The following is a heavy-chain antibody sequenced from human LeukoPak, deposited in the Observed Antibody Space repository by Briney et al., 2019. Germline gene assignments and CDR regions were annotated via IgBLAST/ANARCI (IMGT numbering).Heavy chain of an antibody. V-gene: IGHV3-74*01. Sequence: GGSLRLSCAASGFTFSNAWMSWVRQAPGKGLVWVSRINSDGSSTGYADSVEGRFTISRDNAKNTLYLQMNSLRAEDTAVYYCARGWGVDYWGQGTLVTVSS. D-gene: IGHD3-16*01. CDR2: INSDGSST. CDR1: GFTFSNAW. CDR3: ARGWGVDY. J-gene: IGHJ4*01.